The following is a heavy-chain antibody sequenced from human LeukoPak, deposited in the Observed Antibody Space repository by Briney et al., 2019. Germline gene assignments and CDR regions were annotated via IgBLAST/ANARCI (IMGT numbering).Heavy chain of an antibody. CDR2: IYSSGGT. D-gene: IGHD2-15*01. V-gene: IGHV4-59*01. Sequence: SETLSLTCSVSGGSISGYYWSWIRQPPGKGLEWIGYIYSSGGTNYNPSLKSRVTILLDTSKNQFSLRLSSVTAADTAVYYCARDFCSGGSCYSYFHYWGQGTLVTVSS. J-gene: IGHJ4*02. CDR3: ARDFCSGGSCYSYFHY. CDR1: GGSISGYY.